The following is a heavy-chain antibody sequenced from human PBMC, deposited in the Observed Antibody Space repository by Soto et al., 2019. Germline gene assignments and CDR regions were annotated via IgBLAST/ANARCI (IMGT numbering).Heavy chain of an antibody. Sequence: EVQLVESGGGLVQPGGSLSLSCATSGFTVSSNHMSWVRQAPGKGLEWVSLIYSGDNTYYADSVKGRFTISRDNSKNTLYLQMNSLRAEDTAVYYCARPRFWELLFDCWGQGTLVTVSS. V-gene: IGHV3-66*04. J-gene: IGHJ4*02. D-gene: IGHD3-10*01. CDR2: IYSGDNT. CDR3: ARPRFWELLFDC. CDR1: GFTVSSNH.